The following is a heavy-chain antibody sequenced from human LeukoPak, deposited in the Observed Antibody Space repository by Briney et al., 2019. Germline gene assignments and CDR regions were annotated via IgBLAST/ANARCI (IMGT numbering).Heavy chain of an antibody. Sequence: PGGSLRLSCAASGFTFSSYAMHWVRQAPGKGLEWVAVISFDGSNKYYADSVKGRFTISRDNSKNTLYLQMNSLRAEDTAVYYCAKDSTGESDYWGQGTLVTVSS. D-gene: IGHD7-27*01. CDR1: GFTFSSYA. CDR2: ISFDGSNK. CDR3: AKDSTGESDY. V-gene: IGHV3-30-3*01. J-gene: IGHJ4*02.